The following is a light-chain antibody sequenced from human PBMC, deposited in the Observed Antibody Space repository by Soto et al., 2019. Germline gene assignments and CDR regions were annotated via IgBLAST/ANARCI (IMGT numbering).Light chain of an antibody. CDR2: EVS. CDR1: NSDVGVYND. V-gene: IGLV2-14*01. Sequence: QSVLTQPASVSGSPGQSITISCTGTNSDVGVYNDVSWYQQFPGKAPQVLICEVSDRPSGVSARFSGSKSGNTASLTISGLQAEDEADYYCSSYTTSSPLEVFGGGTKLTVL. J-gene: IGLJ3*02. CDR3: SSYTTSSPLEV.